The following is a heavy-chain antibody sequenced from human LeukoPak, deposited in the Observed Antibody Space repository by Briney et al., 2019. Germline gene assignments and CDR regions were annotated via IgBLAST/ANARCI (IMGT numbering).Heavy chain of an antibody. J-gene: IGHJ3*02. CDR2: INPNGGST. CDR3: ARGEGVATILKPDAFDI. CDR1: GYTFTSYY. Sequence: ASVKVSCKAFGYTFTSYYIHWVRQAPGQGLEWMGVINPNGGSTTYAQKFQGRITMTWDTSISTAYMELSRLRSDDTAVYYCARGEGVATILKPDAFDIWGQGTMVTVSS. D-gene: IGHD5-12*01. V-gene: IGHV1-2*02.